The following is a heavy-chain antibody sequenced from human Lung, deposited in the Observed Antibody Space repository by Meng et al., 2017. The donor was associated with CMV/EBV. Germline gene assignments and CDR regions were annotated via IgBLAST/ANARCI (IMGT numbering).Heavy chain of an antibody. V-gene: IGHV1-18*01. D-gene: IGHD2-2*01. CDR2: ISAYNGNT. J-gene: IGHJ4*02. Sequence: ASVKVSCKASGYTFTSYGISWVRQAPGQGLEWMGWISAYNGNTNYAQKLQGRVTMTTDTSTSTAYMELRSLRSDDTAVYYCARNRYCSSTSCYFDYWGQGTXVTVSS. CDR1: GYTFTSYG. CDR3: ARNRYCSSTSCYFDY.